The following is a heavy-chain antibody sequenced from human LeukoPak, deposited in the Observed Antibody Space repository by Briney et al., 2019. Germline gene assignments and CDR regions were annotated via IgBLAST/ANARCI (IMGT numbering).Heavy chain of an antibody. CDR1: GFRISGEW. J-gene: IGHJ4*01. Sequence: PGGSLRLSCAVSGFRISGEWMHGVRQVPGKGLVWVSRIDSDGSTTSYADSVKGRFTISRDNAKNTLYLQMNSLRAEDTAVYYCTSRCAFDYWGDRTLVTVSS. CDR2: IDSDGSTT. CDR3: TSRCAFDY. V-gene: IGHV3-74*01. D-gene: IGHD2-8*01.